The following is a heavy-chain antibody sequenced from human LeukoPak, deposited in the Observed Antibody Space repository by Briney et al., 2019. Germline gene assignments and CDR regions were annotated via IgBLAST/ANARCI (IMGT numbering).Heavy chain of an antibody. D-gene: IGHD1-26*01. CDR2: ISRSGSTI. V-gene: IGHV3-11*01. J-gene: IGHJ4*02. Sequence: GGSLSLLCGASGLTLCDYYMRWIRQAPGKGVEWVSYISRSGSTIYYADSVQGRFTISRDNAKNSLYLQMNSLRAEDTAVYYCARDKSRAGAASIFDYWGQGTLVTVSS. CDR3: ARDKSRAGAASIFDY. CDR1: GLTLCDYY.